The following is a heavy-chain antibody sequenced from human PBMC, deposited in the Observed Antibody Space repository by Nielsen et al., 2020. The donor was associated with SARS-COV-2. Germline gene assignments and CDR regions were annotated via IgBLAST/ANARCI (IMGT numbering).Heavy chain of an antibody. CDR1: GYTFTGYY. J-gene: IGHJ5*02. CDR2: INPNSGGT. CDR3: ARVRSKDYCSGGSCYARGLDP. Sequence: ASVTVSCKASGYTFTGYYMHWVRQAPGQGLEWMGWINPNSGGTNYAQKFQGWVTMTRDTSISTAYMELGRLRSDDTAVYYCARVRSKDYCSGGSCYARGLDPWGQGTLVTVSS. D-gene: IGHD2-15*01. V-gene: IGHV1-2*04.